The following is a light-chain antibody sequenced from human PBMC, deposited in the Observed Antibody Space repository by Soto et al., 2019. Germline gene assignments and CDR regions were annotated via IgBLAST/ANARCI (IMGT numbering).Light chain of an antibody. CDR3: QQYNNWPPLT. J-gene: IGKJ4*01. CDR2: GAS. Sequence: EIVMTQSPATVSVSPGERVTLSCRASQSVDSNLAWYQQKPGQGPRLLIYGASTRATGIPARFSGSGSGTESTLTISSLQSEDIEVYHCQQYNNWPPLTFGGGTKVELK. V-gene: IGKV3-15*01. CDR1: QSVDSN.